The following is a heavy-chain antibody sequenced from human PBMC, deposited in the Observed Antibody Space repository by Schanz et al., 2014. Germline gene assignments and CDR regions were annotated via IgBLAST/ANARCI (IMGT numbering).Heavy chain of an antibody. CDR3: AGGEYQLLYGN. V-gene: IGHV3-48*01. D-gene: IGHD2-2*02. Sequence: VQLVESGGSLVQPGGSLRLSCAASGFTFRSYSMNWVRQAPGKGLEWISYISSTSRATYYADSVKGRFTISRDNAKNSLFLQMNSLRAEDTAVYYCAGGEYQLLYGNWGQGTLVIVSS. CDR2: ISSTSRAT. J-gene: IGHJ4*02. CDR1: GFTFRSYS.